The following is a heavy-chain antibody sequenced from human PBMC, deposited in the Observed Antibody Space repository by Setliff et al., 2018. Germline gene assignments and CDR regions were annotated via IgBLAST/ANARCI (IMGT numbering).Heavy chain of an antibody. Sequence: GASVKVSCKASGYTFNSYGINWLRQAPGQGPEWLGWISPYNGNTKYAQTVQDRITMATDASTRTSYMELSSLRSDDTAVYFCARSSDSGYYHQRDAFDIWGQGTRVTVSS. V-gene: IGHV1-18*04. CDR2: ISPYNGNT. J-gene: IGHJ3*02. CDR1: GYTFNSYG. D-gene: IGHD3-22*01. CDR3: ARSSDSGYYHQRDAFDI.